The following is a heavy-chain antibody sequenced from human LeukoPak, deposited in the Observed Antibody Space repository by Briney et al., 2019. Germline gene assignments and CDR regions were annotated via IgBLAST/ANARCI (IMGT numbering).Heavy chain of an antibody. CDR2: IYTSGST. Sequence: PSETLSLTCAVSGYSISSGYYWGWIRQPPGKGLEWIGRIYTSGSTNYNPSLKSRVTISVDTSKNQFSLKLSSVTAADTAVYYCARSSAGYSSSWSYYFDYWGQGTLVTVSS. J-gene: IGHJ4*02. V-gene: IGHV4-38-2*01. D-gene: IGHD6-13*01. CDR3: ARSSAGYSSSWSYYFDY. CDR1: GYSISSGYY.